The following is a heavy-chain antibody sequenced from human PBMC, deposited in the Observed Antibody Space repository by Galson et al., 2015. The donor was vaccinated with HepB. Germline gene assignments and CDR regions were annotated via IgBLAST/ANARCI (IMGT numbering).Heavy chain of an antibody. CDR2: ISGSGGST. V-gene: IGHV3-23*01. CDR3: ARDPNYGSVTYREY. Sequence: SLRLSCAASGFTFSSYAMSWVRQAPGKGLEWVSAISGSGGSTYYADSVKGRFTISRDNSKNTLYLQMNSLRAEDTAVYYCARDPNYGSVTYREYWGQGTLVTVSS. CDR1: GFTFSSYA. J-gene: IGHJ4*02. D-gene: IGHD3-10*01.